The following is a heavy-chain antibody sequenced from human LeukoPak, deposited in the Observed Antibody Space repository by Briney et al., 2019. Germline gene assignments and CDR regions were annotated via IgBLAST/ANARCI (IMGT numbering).Heavy chain of an antibody. V-gene: IGHV1-2*02. CDR1: GYIFSDYY. J-gene: IGHJ6*02. D-gene: IGHD6-13*01. CDR2: INPKTGAT. CDR3: ARARGLWGAAGPRYYGMDV. Sequence: VASVKVSCKTSGYIFSDYYIHWVRQAPGQGLEWMGWINPKTGATQYAQKFQGRVTMTRDTSISTAYMELSRLRSDDTAVYYCARARGLWGAAGPRYYGMDVWGQGTTVTVSS.